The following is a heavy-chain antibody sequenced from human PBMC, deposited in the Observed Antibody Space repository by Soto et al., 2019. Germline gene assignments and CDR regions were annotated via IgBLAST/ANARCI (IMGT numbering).Heavy chain of an antibody. J-gene: IGHJ4*02. CDR2: IYYSGST. V-gene: IGHV4-61*01. CDR3: AREVVRFLEWLPLYYFDY. Sequence: PSETLSLTCTVSGGSVSSGSYYWSWIRQPPGKGLEWIGYIYYSGSTNYNPSLKSRVTISVDTSKNQFSPKLSSVTAADTAVYYCAREVVRFLEWLPLYYFDYWGQGTLVTVSS. CDR1: GGSVSSGSYY. D-gene: IGHD3-3*01.